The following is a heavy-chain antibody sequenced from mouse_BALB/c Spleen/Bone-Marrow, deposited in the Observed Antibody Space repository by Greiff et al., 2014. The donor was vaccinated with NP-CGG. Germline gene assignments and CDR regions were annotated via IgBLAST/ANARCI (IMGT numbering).Heavy chain of an antibody. CDR2: IDPENGDT. J-gene: IGHJ2*01. V-gene: IGHV14-4*02. D-gene: IGHD2-4*01. CDR1: GFNIKDYY. Sequence: VQLKESGAELVRSGASVKLSCTASGFNIKDYYMHWVKRRPEQGLEWIGWIDPENGDTEYAPKFQGKATMTADTSSNTAYLQLSSLTSEDTAVYYCNARGDYDFDYFDYGGQGTTLTVSS. CDR3: NARGDYDFDYFDY.